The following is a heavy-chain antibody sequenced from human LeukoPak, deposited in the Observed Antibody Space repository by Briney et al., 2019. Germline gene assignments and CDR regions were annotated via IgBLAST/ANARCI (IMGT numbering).Heavy chain of an antibody. CDR3: ARGLAASDGCPGYFDF. D-gene: IGHD2-15*01. J-gene: IGHJ4*02. Sequence: GALRLSRAHPPYTSSSYAKHTVRPAPGRGLENVSSIISKGGSPYYAHSLKGGFTISRDNSKNTLYLQMGSLRAEDMAVYYCARGLAASDGCPGYFDFWGQGTLVTGSS. CDR1: PYTSSSYA. V-gene: IGHV3-64*01. CDR2: IISKGGSP.